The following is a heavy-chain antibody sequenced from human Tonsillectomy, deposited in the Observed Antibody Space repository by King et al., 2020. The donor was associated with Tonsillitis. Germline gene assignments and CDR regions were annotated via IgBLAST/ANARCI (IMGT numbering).Heavy chain of an antibody. CDR1: GGSISSGGYY. CDR2: IYYSGST. CDR3: ARGPATWGGGSYWYFDL. V-gene: IGHV4-31*03. D-gene: IGHD7-27*01. J-gene: IGHJ2*01. Sequence: QLQESGPGLVKPSQTLSLTCTVSGGSISSGGYYWSWIRQHPGKGLEWIGYIYYSGSTYYNPSLESRVTISVDTSKNQFSLKLSSVTAADTAVYYCARGPATWGGGSYWYFDLWGRGTLVTVSS.